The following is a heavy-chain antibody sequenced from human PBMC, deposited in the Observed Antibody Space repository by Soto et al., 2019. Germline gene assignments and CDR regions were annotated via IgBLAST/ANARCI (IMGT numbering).Heavy chain of an antibody. CDR3: ARDALLASPYCGGDCYSGYFQH. CDR1: GFTFSSYW. V-gene: IGHV3-7*01. Sequence: GESLKISCAASGFTFSSYWMSWVRQAPGKGLEWVANIKQDGSEKYYVDSVKGRFTISRDNAKNSLYLQMNSLRAEDTAVYYCARDALLASPYCGGDCYSGYFQHWGQGTLVTVSS. CDR2: IKQDGSEK. J-gene: IGHJ1*01. D-gene: IGHD2-21*02.